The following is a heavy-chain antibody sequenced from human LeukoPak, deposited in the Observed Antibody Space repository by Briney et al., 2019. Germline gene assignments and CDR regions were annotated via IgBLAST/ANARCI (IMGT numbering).Heavy chain of an antibody. V-gene: IGHV4-59*01. CDR1: GASISTYY. CDR3: ARDLGHN. CDR2: ISYGGGA. D-gene: IGHD3-16*01. J-gene: IGHJ4*02. Sequence: LETLSLTCTVSGASISTYYWSWIRQPPGEGLEWIGDISYGGGANYNPSLKSRVAMSIDTSKNLLSLKLNSVTAADTAVYYCARDLGHNWGQGTLVTVSS.